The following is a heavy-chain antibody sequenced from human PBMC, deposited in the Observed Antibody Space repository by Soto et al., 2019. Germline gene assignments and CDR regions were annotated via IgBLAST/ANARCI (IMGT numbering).Heavy chain of an antibody. CDR3: ARVVMTTVPASYYYGMDV. D-gene: IGHD4-4*01. CDR2: FIPFMGTA. Sequence: GASVKVSCKASGGTFSSYAMNWVQQAPGQGSGLMGRFIPFMGTANYAQKFQGRVTSTADESTSTAYVELTSLRSEDTAVYYCARVVMTTVPASYYYGMDVWGQGTTVTVSS. V-gene: IGHV1-69*11. CDR1: GGTFSSYA. J-gene: IGHJ6*02.